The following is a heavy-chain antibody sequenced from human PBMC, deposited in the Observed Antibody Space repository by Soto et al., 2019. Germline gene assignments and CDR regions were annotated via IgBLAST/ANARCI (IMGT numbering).Heavy chain of an antibody. J-gene: IGHJ6*03. D-gene: IGHD3-10*01. CDR1: GYTFTSYY. V-gene: IGHV1-46*03. Sequence: GASVKVSCKASGYTFTSYYMHWVRQAPGQGLEWMGIINPSGGSTSYAQKFQGRVTMTRDTSTSTVYMELSSLRSEDTAVYYCARDYDGSGSYSLYYYYVDVWGKGTTVTVSS. CDR3: ARDYDGSGSYSLYYYYVDV. CDR2: INPSGGST.